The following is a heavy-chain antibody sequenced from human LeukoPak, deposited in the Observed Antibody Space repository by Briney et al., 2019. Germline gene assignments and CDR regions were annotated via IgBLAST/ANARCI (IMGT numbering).Heavy chain of an antibody. CDR3: ARTLWDRFYYDILTGYRLGRSGGWFDP. CDR1: GGSISSYY. CDR2: IYYSGST. J-gene: IGHJ5*02. Sequence: SETLSLTCTVSGGSISSYYWSWIRQPPGKGLEWIGYIYYSGSTNYNPSLKSRVTISVDTSKNQFSLKLSSVTAADTAVYYCARTLWDRFYYDILTGYRLGRSGGWFDPWGQGTLVTVSS. D-gene: IGHD3-9*01. V-gene: IGHV4-59*01.